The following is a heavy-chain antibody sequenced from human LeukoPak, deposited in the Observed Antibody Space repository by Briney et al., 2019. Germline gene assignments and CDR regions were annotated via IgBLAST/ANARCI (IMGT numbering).Heavy chain of an antibody. Sequence: PGGSLRLSCAASGFTFNIYAMNWVRQASGKGLEWVSTISGSGSSTYYADSVKGRFTISRDNSKNTLYLQMNSLRAEGTAVYFCAKDQHGYDKPIDYWGQGTLVTVSS. J-gene: IGHJ4*02. V-gene: IGHV3-23*01. D-gene: IGHD5-12*01. CDR1: GFTFNIYA. CDR2: ISGSGSST. CDR3: AKDQHGYDKPIDY.